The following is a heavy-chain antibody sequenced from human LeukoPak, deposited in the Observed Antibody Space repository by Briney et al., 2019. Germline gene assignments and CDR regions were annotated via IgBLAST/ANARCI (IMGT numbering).Heavy chain of an antibody. V-gene: IGHV3-30*04. CDR3: ARGSGYSSGWGHFDY. D-gene: IGHD6-19*01. Sequence: GGSLRLSCAASGFTFSSYAMHWVRQAPGKGLEWVAVISYDGSNKYYADSVKGRFTISRDNSKNTLYLQMNSLRAEDTAVYYCARGSGYSSGWGHFDYWGQGTLVTVSS. CDR1: GFTFSSYA. J-gene: IGHJ4*02. CDR2: ISYDGSNK.